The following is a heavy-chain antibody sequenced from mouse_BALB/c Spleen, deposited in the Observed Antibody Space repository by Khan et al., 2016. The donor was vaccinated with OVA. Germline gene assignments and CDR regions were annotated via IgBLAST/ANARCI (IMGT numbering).Heavy chain of an antibody. D-gene: IGHD2-3*01. CDR2: VSTYYGNT. CDR3: VRDDGYSLFAY. V-gene: IGHV1S137*01. CDR1: DYTFTDYP. Sequence: QVRLQQSGPELVRPGVSVKISCKGPDYTFTDYPMHWVRQSHVKSLEWIGAVSTYYGNTNYNQKFKGKAIMTVDKSSSTAYMELTRLTSEDSAIXYCVRDDGYSLFAYWGQGTLVTVSA. J-gene: IGHJ3*01.